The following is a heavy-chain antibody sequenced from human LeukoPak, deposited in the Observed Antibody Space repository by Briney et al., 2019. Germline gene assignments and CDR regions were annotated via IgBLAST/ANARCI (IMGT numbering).Heavy chain of an antibody. J-gene: IGHJ6*02. CDR3: ARDYSSIAVAGRRPDYYYYGMDV. D-gene: IGHD6-19*01. CDR1: GYTFTSYG. CDR2: ISAYNGNT. Sequence: ASVKVSCKASGYTFTSYGISWVRQAPGQGLEWMGWISAYNGNTNYAQKLQGRVTMTTDTSTSTAYMELRSLRSDDTAMYYCARDYSSIAVAGRRPDYYYYGMDVWGQGTTVTVSS. V-gene: IGHV1-18*01.